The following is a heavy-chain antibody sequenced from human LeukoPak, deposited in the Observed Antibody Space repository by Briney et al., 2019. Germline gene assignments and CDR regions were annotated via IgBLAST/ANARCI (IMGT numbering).Heavy chain of an antibody. V-gene: IGHV1-2*04. CDR2: INPNSGGT. D-gene: IGHD6-19*01. J-gene: IGHJ4*02. CDR3: AKDAYSSAEGTWGDY. CDR1: GYTFTGYY. Sequence: GASVKVSCKASGYTFTGYYMHWVRQAPGQGLEWMGWINPNSGGTNYAQKFQGWVTMTRDTSISTAYMELSRLRSDDTAVYYCAKDAYSSAEGTWGDYWGQGTLVTVSS.